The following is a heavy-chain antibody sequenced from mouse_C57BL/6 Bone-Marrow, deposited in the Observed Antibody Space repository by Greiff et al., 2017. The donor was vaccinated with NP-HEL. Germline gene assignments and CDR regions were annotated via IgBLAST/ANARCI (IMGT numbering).Heavy chain of an antibody. CDR1: GYSITSGYY. D-gene: IGHD1-1*01. V-gene: IGHV3-6*01. J-gene: IGHJ4*01. CDR3: ARAGAFTTVVATRAMDY. Sequence: EVQPVESGPGLVKPSQSLSLTCSVTGYSITSGYYWNWIRQFPGNKLEWMGYISYDGSNNYNPSLKNRISITRDTSKNQFFLKLNSVTTEDTATYYCARAGAFTTVVATRAMDYWGQGTSVTVSS. CDR2: ISYDGSN.